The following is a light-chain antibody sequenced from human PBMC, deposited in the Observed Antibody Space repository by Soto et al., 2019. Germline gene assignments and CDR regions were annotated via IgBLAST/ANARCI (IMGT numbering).Light chain of an antibody. Sequence: EIVLTQSPGTLSLSPGERATLSCRASQSVSSNLAWYQQKPGQAPRLLIYGVSTRATGIPARFSGSGSGTEFTLTISSLQSEDFAVYYCQQYNNWPPITFGQGTRLEIK. CDR1: QSVSSN. CDR2: GVS. CDR3: QQYNNWPPIT. V-gene: IGKV3-15*01. J-gene: IGKJ5*01.